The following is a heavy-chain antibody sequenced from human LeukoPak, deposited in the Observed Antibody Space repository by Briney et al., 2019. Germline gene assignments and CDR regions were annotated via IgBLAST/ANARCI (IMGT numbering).Heavy chain of an antibody. V-gene: IGHV3-74*01. Sequence: GGSLRLSCAASGFTFSSYWMHWVRQAPGKGLVWVSRINSDGSSTSYADSVKGRFTISRDNAKNTLYLQMNSLRAEDTAVYYCVSHCSTTSCYLYWGQGTLVTVSP. CDR3: VSHCSTTSCYLY. CDR2: INSDGSST. CDR1: GFTFSSYW. D-gene: IGHD2-2*01. J-gene: IGHJ4*02.